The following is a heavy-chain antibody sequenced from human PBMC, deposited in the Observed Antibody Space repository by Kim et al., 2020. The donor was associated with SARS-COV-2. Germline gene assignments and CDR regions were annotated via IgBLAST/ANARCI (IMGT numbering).Heavy chain of an antibody. CDR1: GFTFNNYA. CDR3: AKASSRGAYLTYFDY. V-gene: IGHV3-23*01. Sequence: GGSLRLSCAASGFTFNNYAMSWVRQAPGKGLEWVSTISGSGAPTYYADSVKGRFTISRDDSKNTLHLQMNSLRAEDTAVYYCAKASSRGAYLTYFDYWGPGTMVTVGS. D-gene: IGHD1-26*01. CDR2: ISGSGAPT. J-gene: IGHJ4*02.